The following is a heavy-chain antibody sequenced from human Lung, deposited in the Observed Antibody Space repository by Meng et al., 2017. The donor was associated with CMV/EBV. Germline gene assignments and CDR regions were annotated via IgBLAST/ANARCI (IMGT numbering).Heavy chain of an antibody. D-gene: IGHD2-2*01. J-gene: IGHJ5*02. Sequence: GGSLRLXXVASGFTFSSYGMHWVRQAPGKGLEWVAFIRFDGSNKYYADSVKGRFTISRDNSKNTLYLQLNSLRPEDTAVYYCAKVVVPAAQGGGNWFDPWGQGXLVTVSS. CDR2: IRFDGSNK. CDR1: GFTFSSYG. V-gene: IGHV3-30*02. CDR3: AKVVVPAAQGGGNWFDP.